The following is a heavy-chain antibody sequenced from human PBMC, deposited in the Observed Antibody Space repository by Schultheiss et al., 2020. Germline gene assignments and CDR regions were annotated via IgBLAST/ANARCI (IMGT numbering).Heavy chain of an antibody. CDR2: ISGSGGST. Sequence: WGSLRLSCAASGFTFSSYAMSWVRQAPGKGLEWVSGISGSGGSTYYADSVKGRFTISRDNSKNTLYLQMNSLRAEDTAVYYCAKLGSSSWYDYYYYGMDVWGQGTTVTVSS. V-gene: IGHV3-23*01. CDR3: AKLGSSSWYDYYYYGMDV. CDR1: GFTFSSYA. J-gene: IGHJ6*02. D-gene: IGHD6-13*01.